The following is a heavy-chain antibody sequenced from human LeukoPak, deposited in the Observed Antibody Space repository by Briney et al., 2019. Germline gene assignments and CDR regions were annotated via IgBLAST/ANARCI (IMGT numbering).Heavy chain of an antibody. V-gene: IGHV3-21*04. CDR2: ISSSSSYI. Sequence: GGSLRLSCAASGFTFSSYSMNWVRQAPGKGLEWVSSISSSSSYIYYADSVKGRFTISRDNAKNSLYLQMNSLRAEDTAVYYCAKDGGITIFGVVINPFDYWGQGTLVTVSS. J-gene: IGHJ4*02. CDR1: GFTFSSYS. CDR3: AKDGGITIFGVVINPFDY. D-gene: IGHD3-3*01.